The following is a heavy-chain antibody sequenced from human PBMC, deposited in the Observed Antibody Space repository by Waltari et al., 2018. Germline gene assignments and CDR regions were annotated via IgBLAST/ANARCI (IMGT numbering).Heavy chain of an antibody. Sequence: EVQLVESGGGLVQPGRSLRLSCAASGFTFDDYPMHWVRQAPGKGLEWVSGISWNSGSIGYADSVKGRFTISRDNAKNSLYLQMNSLRAEDMALYYCAKTSSSSYFDYWGQGTLVTVSS. CDR3: AKTSSSSYFDY. D-gene: IGHD6-6*01. CDR1: GFTFDDYP. V-gene: IGHV3-9*03. J-gene: IGHJ4*02. CDR2: ISWNSGSI.